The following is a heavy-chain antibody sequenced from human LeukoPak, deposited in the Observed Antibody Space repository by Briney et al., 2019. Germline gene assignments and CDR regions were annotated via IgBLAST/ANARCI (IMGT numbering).Heavy chain of an antibody. CDR2: IYSSGTT. J-gene: IGHJ4*02. Sequence: PSETLSLTCNVSGGSISNYYWTWIRQPAGKGLEWIGRIYSSGTTTYNPSLKSRVAMSVDTSRNQFSLKLSSVTAADTAVYYCAREGGPYRPLDYSGQGTLVTVSS. V-gene: IGHV4-4*07. CDR1: GGSISNYY. CDR3: AREGGPYRPLDY.